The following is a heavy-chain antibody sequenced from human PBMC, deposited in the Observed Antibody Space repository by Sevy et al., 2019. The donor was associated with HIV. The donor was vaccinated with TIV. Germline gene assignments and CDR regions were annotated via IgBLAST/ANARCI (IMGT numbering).Heavy chain of an antibody. V-gene: IGHV4-61*08. CDR3: ARVGGLTDYGMDV. J-gene: IGHJ6*02. D-gene: IGHD1-26*01. CDR1: GGAVSSDAYY. CDR2: MFYTGST. Sequence: SETLSLTCTVSGGAVSSDAYYWSRIRQPPVKGREYIAYMFYTGSTNYNPSLMSRVTISVDTSKNQFSLKLTSVTAADTAVYYCARVGGLTDYGMDVWGQGTTVTVSS.